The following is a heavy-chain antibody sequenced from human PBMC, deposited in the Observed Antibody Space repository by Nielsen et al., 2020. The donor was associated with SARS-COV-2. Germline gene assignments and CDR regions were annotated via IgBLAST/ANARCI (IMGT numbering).Heavy chain of an antibody. J-gene: IGHJ3*02. CDR2: ISGSGGST. D-gene: IGHD6-13*01. V-gene: IGHV3-23*01. CDR3: AKAKILAAAYAFDI. CDR1: GFTFSSYA. Sequence: GESLKISCAASGFTFSSYAMSWVRQAPGKGLEWVSAISGSGGSTYYADSVKGRFTISRDNSKNTLYLQMNSLRAEDTAVYYCAKAKILAAAYAFDIWGQGTMVTVSS.